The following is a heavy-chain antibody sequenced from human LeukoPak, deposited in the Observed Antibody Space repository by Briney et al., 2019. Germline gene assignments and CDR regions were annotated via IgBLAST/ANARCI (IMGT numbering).Heavy chain of an antibody. J-gene: IGHJ4*02. CDR1: GRSFSGYY. CDR3: ARAYYDYVWGSYHQPQQIYFDY. D-gene: IGHD3-16*02. CDR2: INHSGST. V-gene: IGHV4-34*01. Sequence: SETLSLTCAVYGRSFSGYYWSWIRQPPGKGLEWIGEINHSGSTNYNPSLKSRVTISVAPSNYHFSLKLSSVTAAHTAVYYCARAYYDYVWGSYHQPQQIYFDYWGQGTLVTVSS.